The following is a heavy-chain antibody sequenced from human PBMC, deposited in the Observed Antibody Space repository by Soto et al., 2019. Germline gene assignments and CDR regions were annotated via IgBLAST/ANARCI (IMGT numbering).Heavy chain of an antibody. J-gene: IGHJ6*02. CDR2: LSGSGGYT. CDR1: GFTFSSYA. V-gene: IGHV3-23*01. CDR3: AYGLNYYGMDV. Sequence: PGGSLRLSCASSGFTFSSYAMSLVRQAPGKGLEWVSGLSGSGGYTYLADSVKGRFTISRDNSKNTLYLQMNSLRAEDTAVYYCAYGLNYYGMDVWGQGTTVTVSS. D-gene: IGHD3-10*01.